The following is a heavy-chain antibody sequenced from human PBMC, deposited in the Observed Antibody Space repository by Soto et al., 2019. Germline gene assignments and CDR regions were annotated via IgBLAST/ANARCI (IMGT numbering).Heavy chain of an antibody. J-gene: IGHJ4*02. CDR1: GFTFSSYA. CDR2: ISGSGGST. D-gene: IGHD2-2*02. CDR3: AKGTPYCSSTSCYTRFDY. V-gene: IGHV3-23*01. Sequence: PGGSLRLSCAASGFTFSSYAMSWVRQAPGKGLEWVSAISGSGGSTYYADSVKGRFTISRDNSKNTLYLQMNSLRAEDTAVYYYAKGTPYCSSTSCYTRFDYWGQGTLVTVSS.